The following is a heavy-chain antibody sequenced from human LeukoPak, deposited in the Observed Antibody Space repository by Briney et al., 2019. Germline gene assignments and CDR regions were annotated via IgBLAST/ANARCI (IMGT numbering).Heavy chain of an antibody. CDR2: INHSGST. V-gene: IGHV4-34*01. CDR1: GGSFSGYY. Sequence: PSETLSLTCAVYGGSFSGYYWSWIRQPPGKGLGWLGEINHSGSTNYNPSLKSRVTISVDTSKNQFSLKLTSVTAADTAVYYCARGGYCSGGSCYGGGFDYWGQGILVTVSS. J-gene: IGHJ4*02. CDR3: ARGGYCSGGSCYGGGFDY. D-gene: IGHD2-15*01.